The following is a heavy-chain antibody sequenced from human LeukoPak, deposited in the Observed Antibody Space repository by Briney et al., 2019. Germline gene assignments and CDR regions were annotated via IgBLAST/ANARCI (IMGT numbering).Heavy chain of an antibody. D-gene: IGHD3-9*01. V-gene: IGHV3-11*01. CDR2: ITNGGSTI. CDR3: ARSIGLTGGGVDV. Sequence: GGSLRLSCAASGFTFGDYNMNWVRQAPGKGLEWVSYITNGGSTIHHADSVKGRFTISRDNAKKTLYLQMNSLRAEDTAVYYCARSIGLTGGGVDVWGQGTTVTVSS. J-gene: IGHJ6*02. CDR1: GFTFGDYN.